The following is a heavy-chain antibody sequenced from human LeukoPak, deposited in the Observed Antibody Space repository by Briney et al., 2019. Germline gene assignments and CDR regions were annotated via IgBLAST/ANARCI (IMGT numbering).Heavy chain of an antibody. V-gene: IGHV3-66*01. J-gene: IGHJ4*02. CDR1: GFTVSSNY. CDR2: IYSGGST. Sequence: GGSLRLSCAASGFTVSSNYMSWVRQAPGKGLEWVSVIYSGGSTYYADSVKGRFTISRDNAKNSLYLQMNSLRAEDTAVYYCARVGNPEAALDYWGQGTLVTVSS. CDR3: ARVGNPEAALDY. D-gene: IGHD6-6*01.